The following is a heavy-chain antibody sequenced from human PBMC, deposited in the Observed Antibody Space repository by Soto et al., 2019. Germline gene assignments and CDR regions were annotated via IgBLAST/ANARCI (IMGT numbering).Heavy chain of an antibody. D-gene: IGHD3-10*01. CDR3: ASQYGLGVDF. CDR2: IYYSGST. J-gene: IGHJ4*02. CDR1: GGSINSYY. V-gene: IGHV4-59*08. Sequence: QVQLQESGPGLVKPSETLSLTCTVSGGSINSYYWGWIRQPPGKGLEWIGYIYYSGSTNYNPSLKKRDTKQVNPSENQFAPKLSSVPGPYSAVDYWASQYGLGVDFCGQGTLVTVSS.